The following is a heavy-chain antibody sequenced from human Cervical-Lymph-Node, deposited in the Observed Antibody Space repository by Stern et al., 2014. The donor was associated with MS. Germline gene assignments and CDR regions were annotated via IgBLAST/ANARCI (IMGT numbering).Heavy chain of an antibody. D-gene: IGHD6-13*01. Sequence: EVQLVESGGGLVQPGGSLRLSCAASGFTFDSYSMHWVRQVPGKVLGWVSRINTDGSSPRYADSVKGRFTISRDNAKNMLYLEMNSLRAEDTAVYYCSGSNWYFFDYWGQGTLVTVSS. CDR2: INTDGSSP. CDR3: SGSNWYFFDY. J-gene: IGHJ4*02. CDR1: GFTFDSYS. V-gene: IGHV3-74*01.